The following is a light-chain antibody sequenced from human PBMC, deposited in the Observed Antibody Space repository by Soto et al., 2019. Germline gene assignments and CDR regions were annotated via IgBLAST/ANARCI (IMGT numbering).Light chain of an antibody. V-gene: IGLV1-44*01. Sequence: QSVLTQPPSASGTPGQRVTISCSGSSSNIGGNPVNWYQQLPGTAPKLLIYSDNQRPSGVPDRVSGSKSGTSASLAISGLQSDEEADYYCAAWDDSLNGRVFGGGTTLTVL. J-gene: IGLJ2*01. CDR1: SSNIGGNP. CDR2: SDN. CDR3: AAWDDSLNGRV.